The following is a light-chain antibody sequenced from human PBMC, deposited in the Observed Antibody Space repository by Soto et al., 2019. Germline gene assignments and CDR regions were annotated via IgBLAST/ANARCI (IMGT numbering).Light chain of an antibody. CDR2: GAS. Sequence: VLTQSPVTLSLSPGDRATLSCRASQSVSSSYLAWYQQKPGQAPRLLIYGASSRATDIPDRYSGSGSGTDFTLTISRLEPEDFAVYYCHQYGSSPATFGQGTKVDIK. J-gene: IGKJ1*01. CDR3: HQYGSSPAT. CDR1: QSVSSSY. V-gene: IGKV3-20*01.